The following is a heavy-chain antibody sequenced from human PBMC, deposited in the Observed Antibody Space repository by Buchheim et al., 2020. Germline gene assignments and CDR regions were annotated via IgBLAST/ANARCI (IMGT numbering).Heavy chain of an antibody. CDR2: IYYSGST. V-gene: IGHV4-59*12. Sequence: QVQLQESGPGLVKPSETLSLTCTVSGGSISSYYWSWIRQPPGKGLEWIGYIYYSGSTYYNPSLKSRLTISVDTSKNQFSLKLSSVTAADTAVYYCARDLTGCSGGSCYSGWFDPWGQGTL. J-gene: IGHJ5*02. CDR3: ARDLTGCSGGSCYSGWFDP. D-gene: IGHD2-15*01. CDR1: GGSISSYY.